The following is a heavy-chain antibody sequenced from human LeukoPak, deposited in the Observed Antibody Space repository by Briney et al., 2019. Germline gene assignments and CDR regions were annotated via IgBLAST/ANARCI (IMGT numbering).Heavy chain of an antibody. CDR2: ITGSGGST. D-gene: IGHD2-2*01. V-gene: IGHV3-23*01. CDR1: GFTFSSYA. J-gene: IGHJ4*02. CDR3: AKDSIVVTAASYFDY. Sequence: GGSLRLSCATSGFTFSSYAMSGVPQAPAKGLEWVSAITGSGGSTYYADSVKGRFTISSDNSKNTLYLQMNSLRAEDTAVYYCAKDSIVVTAASYFDYWGQGTLVTVSS.